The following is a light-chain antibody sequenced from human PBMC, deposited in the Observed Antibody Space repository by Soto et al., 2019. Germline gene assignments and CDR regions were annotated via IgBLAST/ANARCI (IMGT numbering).Light chain of an antibody. V-gene: IGLV4-69*01. CDR2: LNSDGSH. CDR3: QTWGTCIWV. Sequence: QPVLTQSPSASASLGASVKLTCTLSSGHSSYAIAWHQQQPEKGPRYLMRLNSDGSHTKGDGIPDRFSGSSSGAERYLTISSLQSEDEADYYCQTWGTCIWVFGGGTKVTVL. J-gene: IGLJ3*02. CDR1: SGHSSYA.